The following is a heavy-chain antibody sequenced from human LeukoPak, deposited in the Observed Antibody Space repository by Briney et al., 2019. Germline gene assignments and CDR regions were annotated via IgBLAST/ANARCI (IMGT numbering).Heavy chain of an antibody. CDR3: AKEIAYSSGWFDY. CDR2: ISGSGGST. D-gene: IGHD6-19*01. Sequence: PGGSLRISCAASGCTFSSYAMSWVRQAPGKGLEWVSAISGSGGSTYYADSVKGRFTISRDNSKNTLYLQMNSLRAEDTAVYYCAKEIAYSSGWFDYWGQGTLVTVSS. CDR1: GCTFSSYA. J-gene: IGHJ4*02. V-gene: IGHV3-23*01.